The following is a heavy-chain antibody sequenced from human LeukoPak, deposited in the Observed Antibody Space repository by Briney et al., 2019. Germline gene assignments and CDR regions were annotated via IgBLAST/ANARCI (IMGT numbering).Heavy chain of an antibody. J-gene: IGHJ4*02. D-gene: IGHD4-17*01. CDR3: ARLCGDYGIDY. Sequence: PSETLSLTCAVYGGSFSTYYWSWVRQPPGKGLEWIGYIYYSGSTNYNPSLKSRVTISVDTSKNQFSLKLSSVTAADTAVYYCARLCGDYGIDYWGQGTLVTVSS. CDR1: GGSFSTYY. V-gene: IGHV4-59*08. CDR2: IYYSGST.